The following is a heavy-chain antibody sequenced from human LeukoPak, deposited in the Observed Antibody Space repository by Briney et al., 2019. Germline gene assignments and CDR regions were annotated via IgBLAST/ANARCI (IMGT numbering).Heavy chain of an antibody. D-gene: IGHD3-3*01. J-gene: IGHJ4*02. V-gene: IGHV4-34*01. CDR1: GFTFSDYY. Sequence: GSLRLSCAASGFTFSDYYMSWIRQPPGKGLEWIGEINHSGSTNYNPSLKSRVTISVDTSKNQFSLKLSSVTAADTAVYYCARGPSMGWSGYIDYWGQGTLVTVSS. CDR3: ARGPSMGWSGYIDY. CDR2: INHSGST.